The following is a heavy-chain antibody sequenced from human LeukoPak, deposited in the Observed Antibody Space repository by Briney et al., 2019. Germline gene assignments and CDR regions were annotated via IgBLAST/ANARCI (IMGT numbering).Heavy chain of an antibody. CDR1: GGTFSSYA. CDR2: IIPILGIA. Sequence: ASVKVSCKASGGTFSSYAISWVRQAPGQGLEWMGRIIPILGIANYAQKFQGRVTITADKSTSTAYVELRSLRSDDTAVYYCARVDLAQLAADYWGQGTLVTVSS. V-gene: IGHV1-69*04. J-gene: IGHJ4*02. CDR3: ARVDLAQLAADY. D-gene: IGHD1-1*01.